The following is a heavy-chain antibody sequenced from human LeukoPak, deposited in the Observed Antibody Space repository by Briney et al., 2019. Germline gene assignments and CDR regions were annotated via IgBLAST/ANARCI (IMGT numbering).Heavy chain of an antibody. CDR3: ARGGNRVATTGGYFDY. Sequence: SQTLSLTCAISGDSVSSNSGAWHWIRQSPSRGLEWLGRTYYRSKWFNDYALSVKSRIIINPDKSKNQFSLQLNSVTPEDTAVYYCARGGNRVATTGGYFDYWGQGTLVTVSS. D-gene: IGHD5-12*01. CDR2: TYYRSKWFN. CDR1: GDSVSSNSGA. J-gene: IGHJ4*02. V-gene: IGHV6-1*01.